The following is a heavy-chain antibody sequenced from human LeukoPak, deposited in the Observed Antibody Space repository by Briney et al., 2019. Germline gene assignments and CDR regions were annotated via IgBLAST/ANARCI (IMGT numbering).Heavy chain of an antibody. CDR3: ARGIPIDGAFDN. Sequence: GGSLRLSCAASGFTFSSYSMNWVRQAPGKGLEWVANIKQDGSEKYYVDSVKGRFTISRDNAKNSLYLQMNSLRAEDTAVYYCARGIPIDGAFDNWGQGTMVTVSS. J-gene: IGHJ3*02. V-gene: IGHV3-7*01. CDR2: IKQDGSEK. D-gene: IGHD5-18*01. CDR1: GFTFSSYS.